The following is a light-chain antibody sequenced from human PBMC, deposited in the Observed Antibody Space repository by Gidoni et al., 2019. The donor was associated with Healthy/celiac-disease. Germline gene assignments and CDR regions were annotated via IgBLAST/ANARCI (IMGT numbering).Light chain of an antibody. CDR3: LQNKSYTYS. CDR1: QGIRND. Sequence: DIHMTQSPSSLSASVGDRVTITFRRSQGIRNDLGWYQQKPGKARKRLIFASSSLKSGVPSWISDSGSGTEFTLTISSLQQEDFATYYCLQNKSYTYSFGQGTKLEIK. CDR2: ASS. V-gene: IGKV1-17*01. J-gene: IGKJ2*03.